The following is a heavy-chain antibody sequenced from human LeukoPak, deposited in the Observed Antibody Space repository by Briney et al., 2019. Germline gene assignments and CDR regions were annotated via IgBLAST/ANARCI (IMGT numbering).Heavy chain of an antibody. D-gene: IGHD6-19*01. Sequence: GGSLRLSCEASGLTFRTYGMSWVRQDPGKGLEWVSAISGSGYLTYYADSVKGRFTISRDNSKNTLYLQMNNLTAEDTAVYYCAKEAVAGSPGYFDYWGQGILVTVSS. J-gene: IGHJ4*02. CDR1: GLTFRTYG. CDR2: ISGSGYLT. V-gene: IGHV3-23*01. CDR3: AKEAVAGSPGYFDY.